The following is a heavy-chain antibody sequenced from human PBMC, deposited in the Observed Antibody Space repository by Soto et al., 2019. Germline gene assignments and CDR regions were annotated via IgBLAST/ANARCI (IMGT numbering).Heavy chain of an antibody. CDR3: AREMPSTAAAYFYYGLNV. CDR1: GGAFNNYA. D-gene: IGHD6-13*01. CDR2: IVPVFPSV. J-gene: IGHJ6*02. Sequence: QVQLVQSGAEVKRPGSSVKVSCKASGGAFNNYAIYWVRQAPGQGLEWLGTIVPVFPSVYYAPRFQGRLTITADGSNTVYMMLTSLKSEDTAVYYCAREMPSTAAAYFYYGLNVWGQGTSVTVSS. V-gene: IGHV1-69*18.